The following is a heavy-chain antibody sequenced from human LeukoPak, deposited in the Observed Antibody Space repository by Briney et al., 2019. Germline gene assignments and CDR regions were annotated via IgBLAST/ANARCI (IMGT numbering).Heavy chain of an antibody. Sequence: GGSLRLSCAASRFTFSNYVMHWVRQAPGKGLEWVAVISYDGSDKYYADSVKGRFTISRDNSKNTLYLQMNSLRAEDTAVYYCAKSGRMVRGVIVDYFDYWGQGTLVTVSS. CDR2: ISYDGSDK. V-gene: IGHV3-30*18. D-gene: IGHD3-10*01. CDR1: RFTFSNYV. J-gene: IGHJ4*02. CDR3: AKSGRMVRGVIVDYFDY.